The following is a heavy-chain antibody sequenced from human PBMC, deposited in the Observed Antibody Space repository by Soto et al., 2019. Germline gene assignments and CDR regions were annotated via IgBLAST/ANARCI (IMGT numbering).Heavy chain of an antibody. CDR2: INPSSGDT. J-gene: IGHJ4*02. CDR1: GYTFTGYY. D-gene: IGHD5-12*01. CDR3: ARAPTRGGVATIGFDY. Sequence: ASVKVSCKASGYTFTGYYMHWVRQAPGQGLEWMGWINPSSGDTNYSQKFQGWVTMTGDRSISTAYMELSRLRSDDTAVYYCARAPTRGGVATIGFDYWGQGAVVTVSS. V-gene: IGHV1-2*04.